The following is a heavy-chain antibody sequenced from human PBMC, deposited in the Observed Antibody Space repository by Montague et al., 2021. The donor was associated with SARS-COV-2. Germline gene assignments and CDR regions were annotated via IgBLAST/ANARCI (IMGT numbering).Heavy chain of an antibody. CDR3: VGHPRTYKGFWSGYSGRLVFRFGS. CDR1: GGSISSTSYY. CDR2: NYHSGSN. V-gene: IGHV4-39*01. D-gene: IGHD3-3*01. Sequence: SETLSLTCTVYGGSISSTSYYWGWMRPSPGQGLEWNGSNYHSGSNYHSPTLKSRLSLSAETSQNHFSLKLTSATAADAAVYSCVGHPRTYKGFWSGYSGRLVFRFGSWGQGTLVTGSS. J-gene: IGHJ1*01.